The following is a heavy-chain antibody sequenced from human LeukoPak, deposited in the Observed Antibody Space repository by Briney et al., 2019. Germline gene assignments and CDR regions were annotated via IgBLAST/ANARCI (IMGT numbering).Heavy chain of an antibody. CDR3: ASIAARRGGYYYYGMDV. D-gene: IGHD6-6*01. V-gene: IGHV4-34*01. Sequence: SETLSLTCAVYGGSFSGYYWSWIRRPPGKGLEWIGEINHSGSTNYNPSLKSRVTISVDTSKNQFSLKLSSVTAADTAVYYCASIAARRGGYYYYGMDVWGQGTTVTVSS. J-gene: IGHJ6*02. CDR1: GGSFSGYY. CDR2: INHSGST.